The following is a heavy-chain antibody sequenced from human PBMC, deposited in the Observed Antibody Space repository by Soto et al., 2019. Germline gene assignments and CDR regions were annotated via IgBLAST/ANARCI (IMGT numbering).Heavy chain of an antibody. Sequence: EVQVVESGGGLIQPGGSLRLSCEVSGFSVTANYMSWVRQAPGKWLEWVSVIYSGGSTYYIDSVKGRFSISRDISKNTRYLQMNSLGDEDTAVYYCHGYGYWGQGTLVTVSS. CDR3: HGYGY. J-gene: IGHJ4*02. V-gene: IGHV3-53*01. CDR2: IYSGGST. CDR1: GFSVTANY. D-gene: IGHD5-12*01.